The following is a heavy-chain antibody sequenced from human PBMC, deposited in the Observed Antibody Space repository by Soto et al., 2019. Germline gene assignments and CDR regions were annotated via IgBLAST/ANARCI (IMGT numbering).Heavy chain of an antibody. CDR2: IYPGGSDT. D-gene: IGHD3-16*02. Sequence: PGESLKISCKGSGYSFTSYWIGWVRQMPGKGLEWMGIIYPGGSDTRYSPSFQGQVTISADKSISTAYLQWSSLKASDTAMYYCASLITFGGVIGDNDAFDIWGQGTMVTVSS. J-gene: IGHJ3*02. CDR3: ASLITFGGVIGDNDAFDI. CDR1: GYSFTSYW. V-gene: IGHV5-51*01.